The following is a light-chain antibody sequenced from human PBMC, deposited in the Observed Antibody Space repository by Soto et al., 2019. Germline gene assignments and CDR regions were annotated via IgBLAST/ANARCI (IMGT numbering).Light chain of an antibody. Sequence: QSVLTQPPSASGTPGQRVTISCSGSSSNIGSNTVNWYQQLPGTAPKLLIYSNNQRPSGVPDRFSVSKSGTSASLAISALQSEDEADYYCAAWDDSLNGYVFGNGTKVTVL. V-gene: IGLV1-44*01. CDR2: SNN. CDR1: SSNIGSNT. J-gene: IGLJ1*01. CDR3: AAWDDSLNGYV.